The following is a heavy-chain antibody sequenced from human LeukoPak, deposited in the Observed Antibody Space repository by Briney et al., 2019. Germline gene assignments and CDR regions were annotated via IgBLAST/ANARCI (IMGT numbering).Heavy chain of an antibody. Sequence: AGGSLRLSCAASGFTFSSYSMNWVRQAPGKGLEWVSSISSSSNYIYYADSVKGRFTISRDNAKNSLYLQMNSLRAEDTAVYYYARDPYSGLFDYWGQGTLVTVSS. D-gene: IGHD4-11*01. CDR3: ARDPYSGLFDY. CDR1: GFTFSSYS. J-gene: IGHJ4*02. CDR2: ISSSSNYI. V-gene: IGHV3-21*01.